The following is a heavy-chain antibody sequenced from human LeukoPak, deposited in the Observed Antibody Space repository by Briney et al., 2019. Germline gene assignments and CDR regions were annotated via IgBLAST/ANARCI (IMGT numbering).Heavy chain of an antibody. V-gene: IGHV4-59*01. Sequence: SETLSLTCTVSGVSINGNYWTWIRQLPGKGLEWIGFVSDTGDTDYNPSLKSRLTIPADTSKSQLSLSLSSVTAADTALYYCARVFRGVVTSNWFDPWGQGTLVTVSS. CDR3: ARVFRGVVTSNWFDP. D-gene: IGHD3-3*01. J-gene: IGHJ5*02. CDR1: GVSINGNY. CDR2: VSDTGDT.